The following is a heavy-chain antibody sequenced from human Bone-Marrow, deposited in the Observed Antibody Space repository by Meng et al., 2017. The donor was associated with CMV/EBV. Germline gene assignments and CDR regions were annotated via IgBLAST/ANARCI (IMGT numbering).Heavy chain of an antibody. V-gene: IGHV1-2*02. CDR1: GYTFTGYN. D-gene: IGHD1-26*01. CDR2: ISPNNGGT. J-gene: IGHJ4*02. CDR3: VRGGGSSYVDY. Sequence: PCHASGYTFTGYNMHWARQAPGQGLEWMGWISPNNGGTKYAQKFQGGVTMTRDTSISTAYMELSRLTSDDTAVYYCVRGGGSSYVDYWGQGTLVTVSS.